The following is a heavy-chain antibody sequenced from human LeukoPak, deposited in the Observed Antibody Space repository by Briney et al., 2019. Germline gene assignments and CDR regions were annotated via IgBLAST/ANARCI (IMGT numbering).Heavy chain of an antibody. CDR2: ISSSGSTI. V-gene: IGHV3-11*04. J-gene: IGHJ3*02. CDR3: ARVNSSGWDDAFDI. D-gene: IGHD6-19*01. Sequence: GGSLRLSCAASGFTFSDYYMSWIRQAPGKGLEWVSYISSSGSTIYYADSVKGRFTISRDNAKNSLYLQMNSLRAEDTAVYYCARVNSSGWDDAFDIWDQGTMVTVSS. CDR1: GFTFSDYY.